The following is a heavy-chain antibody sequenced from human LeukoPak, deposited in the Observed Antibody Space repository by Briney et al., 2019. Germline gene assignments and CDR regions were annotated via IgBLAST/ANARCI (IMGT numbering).Heavy chain of an antibody. CDR2: ISPSGGVT. D-gene: IGHD3-22*01. CDR1: GFIFSNYA. J-gene: IGHJ4*02. Sequence: PGGSLRLSCVASGFIFSNYAMNWVRQAPGKGLEWVSTISPSGGVTYNADSVKGRFTISRDNSKNTLYLQMNTLRGEDTAVYYCARVSPYYDSSGYYLDYWGQGTLVTLSS. CDR3: ARVSPYYDSSGYYLDY. V-gene: IGHV3-23*01.